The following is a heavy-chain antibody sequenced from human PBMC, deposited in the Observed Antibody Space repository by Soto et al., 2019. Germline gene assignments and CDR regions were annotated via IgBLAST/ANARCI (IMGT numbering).Heavy chain of an antibody. CDR2: IYYSGST. CDR3: ARDSKRSGYYYYYCGMDV. V-gene: IGHV4-59*01. D-gene: IGHD3-10*01. J-gene: IGHJ6*02. CDR1: GGSISSYY. Sequence: SETLSLTCTVSGGSISSYYWSWIRQPPGKGLEWIGYIYYSGSTNYNPSLKSRVTISVDTSKNQFSLKLSSVTAADTAVYYCARDSKRSGYYYYYCGMDVWGQGTSVTVSS.